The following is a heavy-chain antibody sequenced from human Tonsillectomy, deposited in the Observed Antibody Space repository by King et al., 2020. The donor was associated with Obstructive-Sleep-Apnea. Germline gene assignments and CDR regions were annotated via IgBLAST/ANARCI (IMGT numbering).Heavy chain of an antibody. D-gene: IGHD1-26*01. Sequence: VQLQESGPGLVKPSETLSLTCTVSGGSITTYYWSWIRQPPGKGLEWIGYFYYSGSTNYNPSLKSRVTMSVDTSKNQFSLNLSSVTAADTAVYYCARHDPSSGSYLPFDYWGQGTLVTVSS. CDR2: FYYSGST. CDR3: ARHDPSSGSYLPFDY. V-gene: IGHV4-59*08. J-gene: IGHJ4*02. CDR1: GGSITTYY.